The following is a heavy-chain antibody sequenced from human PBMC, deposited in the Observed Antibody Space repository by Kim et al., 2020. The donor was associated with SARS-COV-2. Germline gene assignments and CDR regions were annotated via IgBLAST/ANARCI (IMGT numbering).Heavy chain of an antibody. Sequence: SETLSLTCTVSGGSISSGSYYWSWIRQPAGKGLEWIGRIYTSGSTKYNPSLKSRVTISVDTSKNQFALKLSSVTAADTAVYYCSRERAQLVLYYYYYGMDLWGRSTSVTVP. D-gene: IGHD6-13*01. J-gene: IGHJ6*02. CDR3: SRERAQLVLYYYYYGMDL. CDR2: IYTSGST. V-gene: IGHV4-61*02. CDR1: GGSISSGSYY.